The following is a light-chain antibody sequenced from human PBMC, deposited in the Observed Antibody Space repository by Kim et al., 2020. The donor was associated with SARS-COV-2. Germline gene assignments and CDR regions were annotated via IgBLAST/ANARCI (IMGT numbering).Light chain of an antibody. J-gene: IGKJ1*01. Sequence: SPGERVTVSCRASQSVSSSLAWYQHKPGQPPRLLVYGASTRATGIPARFSGSGSGTEFVLTISSLQSEDFAIYYCQQYNNWPLWTFGQGTKVDIK. CDR3: QQYNNWPLWT. CDR1: QSVSSS. CDR2: GAS. V-gene: IGKV3-15*01.